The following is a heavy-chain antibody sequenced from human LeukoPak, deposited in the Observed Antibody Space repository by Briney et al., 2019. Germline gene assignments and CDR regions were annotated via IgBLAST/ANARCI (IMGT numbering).Heavy chain of an antibody. J-gene: IGHJ4*02. CDR3: AETYYTAGGCFDH. D-gene: IGHD3-3*01. CDR1: GFTFSASA. V-gene: IGHV3-23*01. CDR2: ISGGGGST. Sequence: GGSLRLSCAASGFTFSASALSCVRQAPGKGLEWVSSISGGGGSTYYADSVKGRFTISRDNSKNTLYLQMNSLRVEDTALYFCAETYYTAGGCFDHWGQGTLVTVSS.